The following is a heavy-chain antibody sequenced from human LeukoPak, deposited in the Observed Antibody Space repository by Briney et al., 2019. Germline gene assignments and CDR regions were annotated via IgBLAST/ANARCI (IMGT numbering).Heavy chain of an antibody. CDR1: GYTLTELS. D-gene: IGHD3-3*01. CDR2: FDPEDGET. J-gene: IGHJ3*02. Sequence: GASVTVSCKVSGYTLTELSMHWVRQAPGKGLEWMGGFDPEDGETIYAQKFQGRVTMTEDTSTDTAYMELSSLRSDDTAVYYCATDSWRVLRFLEWHAAFDIWGQGTMVTVSS. V-gene: IGHV1-24*01. CDR3: ATDSWRVLRFLEWHAAFDI.